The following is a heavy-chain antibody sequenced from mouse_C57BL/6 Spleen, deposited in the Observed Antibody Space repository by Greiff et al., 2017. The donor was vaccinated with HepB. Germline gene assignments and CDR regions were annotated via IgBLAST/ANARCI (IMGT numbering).Heavy chain of an antibody. CDR2: ISDGGSYT. CDR3: ARERGKTAQATGYAMDY. J-gene: IGHJ4*01. D-gene: IGHD3-2*02. Sequence: EVMLVESGGGLVKPGGSLKLSCAASGFTFSSYAMSWVRQTPEKRLEWVATISDGGSYTYYPDNVKGRFTISRDNAKNNLYLQMSHLKSEDTAMYYCARERGKTAQATGYAMDYWGQGTSVTVSS. V-gene: IGHV5-4*01. CDR1: GFTFSSYA.